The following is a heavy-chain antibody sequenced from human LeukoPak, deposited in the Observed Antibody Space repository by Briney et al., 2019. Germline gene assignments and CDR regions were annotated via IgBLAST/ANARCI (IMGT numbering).Heavy chain of an antibody. D-gene: IGHD5-18*01. J-gene: IGHJ4*02. CDR1: GFTFSDYY. V-gene: IGHV3-11*04. Sequence: GGSLRLSCAASGFTFSDYYMSWIRQAPGKGLEWVSYISSSGSTIYYADSVKGRFTISRDSSKNAVYLRMNSLRADDTAVYYCARGGGVEAAMALDYWGQGTLVAVSS. CDR2: ISSSGSTI. CDR3: ARGGGVEAAMALDY.